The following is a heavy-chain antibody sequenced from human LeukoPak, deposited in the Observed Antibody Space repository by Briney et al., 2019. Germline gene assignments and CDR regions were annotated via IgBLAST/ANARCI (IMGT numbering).Heavy chain of an antibody. CDR1: GGSISSSSYY. D-gene: IGHD5-24*01. CDR2: IYYSGST. V-gene: IGHV4-39*07. J-gene: IGHJ4*02. CDR3: ARERLGYNVGY. Sequence: PSETLSLTCTVSGGSISSSSYYWGWIRQPPGKGLEWIGSIYYSGSTYYNPSLKSRVTISVDTSKNQFSLKLSSVTAADTAVYYCARERLGYNVGYWGQGTLVTVSS.